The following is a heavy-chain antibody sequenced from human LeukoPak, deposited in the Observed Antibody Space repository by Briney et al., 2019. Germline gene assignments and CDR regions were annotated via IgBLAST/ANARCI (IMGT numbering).Heavy chain of an antibody. CDR1: GFTFSSYS. D-gene: IGHD5-12*01. J-gene: IGHJ6*03. Sequence: GGSLRLSCAASGFTFSSYSMNWVRQAPGKGLEWVSSISSSSSYIYYADSVKGRFTISRDNAKNSLYLQMNSLRAEDTAVYYCARDGIVATIHPYYMDVWSKGTTVTVSS. V-gene: IGHV3-21*01. CDR3: ARDGIVATIHPYYMDV. CDR2: ISSSSSYI.